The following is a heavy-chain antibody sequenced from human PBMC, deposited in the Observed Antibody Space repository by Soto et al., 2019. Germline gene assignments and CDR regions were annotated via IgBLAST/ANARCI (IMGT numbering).Heavy chain of an antibody. CDR3: AHSRSSFSNWYRVRGWFDP. V-gene: IGHV2-5*02. D-gene: IGHD6-13*01. J-gene: IGHJ5*02. CDR2: IYWDDDK. CDR1: GFSLSTSGVG. Sequence: QITLKESGPTLVKPTQTLTLTCTFSGFSLSTSGVGVGWIRQPPGKALEWLALIYWDDDKRYSPSLKSRLTITKDTSKNQVVLTMTNMDPVDTATYYCAHSRSSFSNWYRVRGWFDPWGQGTLVTVSS.